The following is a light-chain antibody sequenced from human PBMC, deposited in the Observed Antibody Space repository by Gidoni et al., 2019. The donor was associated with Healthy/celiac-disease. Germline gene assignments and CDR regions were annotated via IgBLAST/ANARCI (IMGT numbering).Light chain of an antibody. CDR3: QSYDSSLSVQV. V-gene: IGLV1-40*01. CDR2: GNS. Sequence: QSVLTQPPPVSGAPGQRVPISCTGSSSNIGAGYDVHWYQQLPGTAPKLLLYGNSNRPSGVPDRFSGSTSGTSASLAITGLQAEDEADYYCQSYDSSLSVQVFGGGTKLTVL. J-gene: IGLJ2*01. CDR1: SSNIGAGYD.